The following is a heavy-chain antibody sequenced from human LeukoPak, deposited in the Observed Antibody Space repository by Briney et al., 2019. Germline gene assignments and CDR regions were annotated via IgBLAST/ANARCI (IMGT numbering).Heavy chain of an antibody. V-gene: IGHV3-49*03. CDR1: GFTFGDYA. CDR3: TRDHGDYGGNSPGWFDP. D-gene: IGHD4-23*01. CDR2: IRNKAYGGTT. Sequence: GGSLRLSCTASGFTFGDYAMSWFRQVSGKGLECVGFIRNKAYGGTTEYAASVKGRFTISRDDSTSIVYLQMHSLKIEATAVYYCTRDHGDYGGNSPGWFDPWGQGTLVTVSS. J-gene: IGHJ5*02.